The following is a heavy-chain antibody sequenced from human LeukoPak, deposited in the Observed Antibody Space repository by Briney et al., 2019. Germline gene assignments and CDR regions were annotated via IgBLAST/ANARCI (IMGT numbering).Heavy chain of an antibody. D-gene: IGHD1-26*01. V-gene: IGHV4-39*07. Sequence: SETLSLTCTVSGGSISSSSYYWGWIRQPPGKGLEWIGSIYYSGSTYYNPSLKSRVTISVDTSKNQFSLKLSSVTAADTAVYYCARDPYSGSYLYYFDSWGQGTLVTVSS. CDR1: GGSISSSSYY. CDR3: ARDPYSGSYLYYFDS. J-gene: IGHJ4*02. CDR2: IYYSGST.